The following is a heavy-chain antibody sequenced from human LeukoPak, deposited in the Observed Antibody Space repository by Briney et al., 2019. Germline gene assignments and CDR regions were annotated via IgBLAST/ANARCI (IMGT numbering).Heavy chain of an antibody. CDR3: ARMDYYGSGTYHSWFDP. D-gene: IGHD3-10*01. V-gene: IGHV4-61*02. Sequence: SETLSLTCTVSGDSISTGGYFWSWIRQPAGKGLEWIGRIYAGGKTNYIPSLRSRVTISVDTSRNQFSLKLNSVTAADTAVYYCARMDYYGSGTYHSWFDPWGQGTLVTVSS. CDR1: GDSISTGGYF. CDR2: IYAGGKT. J-gene: IGHJ5*02.